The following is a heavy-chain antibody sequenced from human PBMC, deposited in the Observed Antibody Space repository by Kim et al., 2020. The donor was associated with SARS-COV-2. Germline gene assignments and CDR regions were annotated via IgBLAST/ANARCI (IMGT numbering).Heavy chain of an antibody. Sequence: SETLSLTCAVYGGSFSGYYWSWIRQPPGKGLEWIGEINHSGSTNYNPSLKSRVTISVDTSKNQFSLKLSSVTAADTAVYYCARENSAAPRGLVDYWGQGTLVTVSS. D-gene: IGHD6-6*01. CDR2: INHSGST. CDR1: GGSFSGYY. J-gene: IGHJ4*02. CDR3: ARENSAAPRGLVDY. V-gene: IGHV4-34*01.